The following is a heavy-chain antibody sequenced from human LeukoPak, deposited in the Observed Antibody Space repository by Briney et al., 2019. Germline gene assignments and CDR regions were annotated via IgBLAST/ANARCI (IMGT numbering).Heavy chain of an antibody. CDR1: GFTFSSYA. Sequence: GSLSLSCAASGFTFSSYAMSWVRQAPGKGLEWVSAISGSGGSTYCADSVKGRFTISRDNSKNTLYLQMNSLRAEDTAVYYCAKDQRRGYSGYDPFDYWGQGTLVTVSS. CDR3: AKDQRRGYSGYDPFDY. CDR2: ISGSGGST. D-gene: IGHD5-12*01. J-gene: IGHJ4*02. V-gene: IGHV3-23*01.